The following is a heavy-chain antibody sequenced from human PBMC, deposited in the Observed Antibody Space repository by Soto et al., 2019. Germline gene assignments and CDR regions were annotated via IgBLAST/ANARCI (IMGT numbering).Heavy chain of an antibody. D-gene: IGHD4-4*01. CDR1: GCTFSGYW. CDR2: IDGDGTST. V-gene: IGHV3-74*01. CDR3: ARDPRNLGLDP. Sequence: GGLLRLSCAASGCTFSGYWMYWVRQSPGKGLVWVSRIDGDGTSTGYADSVKGRFTISRDNAKNTLYLQMNSLRAEDTAVYYCARDPRNLGLDPWGLGTLVTVSS. J-gene: IGHJ5*02.